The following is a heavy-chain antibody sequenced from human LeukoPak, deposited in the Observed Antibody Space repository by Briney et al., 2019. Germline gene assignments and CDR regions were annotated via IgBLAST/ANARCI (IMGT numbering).Heavy chain of an antibody. V-gene: IGHV3-21*01. D-gene: IGHD6-19*01. CDR1: GFTFSSYS. CDR3: ARDYSSGWYRYYYGMDV. Sequence: GGSLRLSCAASGFTFSSYSMNWVRQAPGKGLEWVSSISSSSSYIYYADSVKGRFTISRDNAKNSLYLQMNSLRAEDTAVYYCARDYSSGWYRYYYGMDVWGKGTTVTVSS. CDR2: ISSSSSYI. J-gene: IGHJ6*04.